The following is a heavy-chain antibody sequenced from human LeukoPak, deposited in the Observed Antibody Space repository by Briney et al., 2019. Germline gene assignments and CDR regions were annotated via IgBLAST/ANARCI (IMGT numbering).Heavy chain of an antibody. V-gene: IGHV1-2*02. CDR3: ARDPSHYYYTDV. CDR1: GYTFSDYY. J-gene: IGHJ6*03. Sequence: ASVKVSCKASGYTFSDYYVHWVRQAPGQGFEWMGWINPKSGGTNYAQKFQGRFTMTRDTSISTAYMELSGLTFDDTAVYYCARDPSHYYYTDVWGKGTTVTISS. CDR2: INPKSGGT.